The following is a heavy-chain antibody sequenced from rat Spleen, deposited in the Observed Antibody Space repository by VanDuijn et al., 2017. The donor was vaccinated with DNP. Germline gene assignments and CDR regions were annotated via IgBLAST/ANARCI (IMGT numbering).Heavy chain of an antibody. J-gene: IGHJ2*01. D-gene: IGHD1-4*01. V-gene: IGHV5-22*01. CDR3: ARHVLPLRVWDY. Sequence: EVQLVESGGGLVQPGRSLKVSCVASGFTFSDYYMAWVRQTPAKGLAWVAYINYDGGRTYYGDSVRGRFTISRDNAKSILYLQMNSLRSEDMATYYCARHVLPLRVWDYWGQGVMVTVSS. CDR1: GFTFSDYY. CDR2: INYDGGRT.